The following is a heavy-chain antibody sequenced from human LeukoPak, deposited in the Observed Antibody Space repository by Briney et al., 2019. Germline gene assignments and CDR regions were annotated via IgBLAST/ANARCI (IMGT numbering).Heavy chain of an antibody. Sequence: PGGSLRLSCAASGFTLSTYAMSWARQAPGKGMEWISASSGSGGSTYYAYSVKGRFTISRDNSKNTLYLQMNSLRAEDTAVYYCAKRGLAVHPADFDYWGQGTLVTVSS. CDR2: SSGSGGST. V-gene: IGHV3-23*01. J-gene: IGHJ4*02. CDR3: AKRGLAVHPADFDY. D-gene: IGHD6-19*01. CDR1: GFTLSTYA.